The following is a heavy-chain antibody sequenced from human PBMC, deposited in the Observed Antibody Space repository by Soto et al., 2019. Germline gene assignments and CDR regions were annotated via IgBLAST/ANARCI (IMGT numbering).Heavy chain of an antibody. J-gene: IGHJ5*02. Sequence: QLQLQESGPGLVKPSETLSLTCSVSGGSISSSSYFWGWIRQPPGKGLEWIGSIYYSGSTYYNPSLKSRVTVSVDTSKNQSSLKLSSVTAADPAVYYCARHPSGFWFDPWGQGTLVTVSS. D-gene: IGHD6-19*01. CDR3: ARHPSGFWFDP. V-gene: IGHV4-39*01. CDR2: IYYSGST. CDR1: GGSISSSSYF.